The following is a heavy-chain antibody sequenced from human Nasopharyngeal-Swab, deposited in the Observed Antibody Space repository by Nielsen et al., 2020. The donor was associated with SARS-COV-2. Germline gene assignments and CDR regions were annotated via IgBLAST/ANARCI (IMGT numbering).Heavy chain of an antibody. CDR3: ARGFIQLLHPYYYYYMDV. V-gene: IGHV1-69*13. J-gene: IGHJ6*03. CDR2: IIPIFGTA. Sequence: SVKVSCKASGGTFSSYAISWVRQAPGQGLEWMGGIIPIFGTANYAQKFQGRATITADESTSTAYMELSSLRSEDTAVYYCARGFIQLLHPYYYYYMDVWGKGTTVAVSS. CDR1: GGTFSSYA. D-gene: IGHD2-2*01.